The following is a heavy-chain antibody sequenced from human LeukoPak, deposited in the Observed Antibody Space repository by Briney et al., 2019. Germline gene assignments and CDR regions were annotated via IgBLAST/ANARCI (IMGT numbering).Heavy chain of an antibody. Sequence: ASVKVSCKASGFTFISYGVSWVRQGPGQGLEWMGWISAYNGNTNYAQKLQGRVTMSTDTSTRTPSMERRSLRSDDTAVYYCAREHSYGYVSDYWGQGTLVTVSS. J-gene: IGHJ4*02. V-gene: IGHV1-18*01. CDR2: ISAYNGNT. D-gene: IGHD5-18*01. CDR3: AREHSYGYVSDY. CDR1: GFTFISYG.